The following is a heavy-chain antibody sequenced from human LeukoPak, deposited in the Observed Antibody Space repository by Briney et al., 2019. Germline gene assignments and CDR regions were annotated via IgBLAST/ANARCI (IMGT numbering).Heavy chain of an antibody. D-gene: IGHD2-2*01. CDR3: ARSSTAAISPLIDY. Sequence: ASVKVSCKASGYTFTSYDINWMRQATGQGLEWMGWMNPNSGNTGYAQKFQGRVTMTRNTSISTAYMELSSLRSEDTAVYYCARSSTAAISPLIDYWGQGTLVTVSS. V-gene: IGHV1-8*01. CDR2: MNPNSGNT. CDR1: GYTFTSYD. J-gene: IGHJ4*02.